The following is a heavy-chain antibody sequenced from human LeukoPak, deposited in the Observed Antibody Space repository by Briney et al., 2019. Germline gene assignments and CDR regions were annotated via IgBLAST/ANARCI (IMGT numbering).Heavy chain of an antibody. V-gene: IGHV3-23*01. J-gene: IGHJ4*02. CDR3: AKLPSYYDILTGSFDY. D-gene: IGHD3-9*01. CDR2: ISGSGGST. Sequence: SGGSLRLSCAASGFTFSSYAMSWVRQAPGKGLEWVSAISGSGGSTYYADSVKGRFTISRDDSKNTLYLQMNSPRAEDTAVYYCAKLPSYYDILTGSFDYWGQGTLVTVSS. CDR1: GFTFSSYA.